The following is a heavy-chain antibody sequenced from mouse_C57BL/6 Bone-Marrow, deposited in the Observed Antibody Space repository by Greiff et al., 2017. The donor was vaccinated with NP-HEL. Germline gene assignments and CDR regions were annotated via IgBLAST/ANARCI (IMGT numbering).Heavy chain of an antibody. CDR1: GYTFTSYG. D-gene: IGHD1-1*01. J-gene: IGHJ4*01. CDR3: ARRYGSSYGYAMDY. V-gene: IGHV1-81*01. CDR2: IYPRSGNT. Sequence: VQLQQSGAELARPGASVKLSCKASGYTFTSYGISWVKQRTGQGLEWIGEIYPRSGNTYYNEKFKGKATLTEDKSSSTAYMELRSLTSEDSAVYICARRYGSSYGYAMDYWGQGTSVTVSS.